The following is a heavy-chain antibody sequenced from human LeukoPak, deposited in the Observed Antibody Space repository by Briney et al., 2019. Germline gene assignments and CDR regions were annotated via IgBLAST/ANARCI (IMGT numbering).Heavy chain of an antibody. Sequence: ASVKVSCKASGYTFTSYYMHWVRQAPGQGLEWMGFINPSAGNTRYAQKFQGRVTMTRDTSTSTVYMEMSSLRSEDTAVYCCARGKAVTDPLGYFDYWGQGTLVTVSS. J-gene: IGHJ4*02. D-gene: IGHD4-11*01. CDR2: INPSAGNT. V-gene: IGHV1-46*01. CDR3: ARGKAVTDPLGYFDY. CDR1: GYTFTSYY.